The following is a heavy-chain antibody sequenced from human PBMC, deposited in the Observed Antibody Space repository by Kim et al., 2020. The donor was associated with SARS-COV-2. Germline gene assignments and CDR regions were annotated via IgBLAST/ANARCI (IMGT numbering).Heavy chain of an antibody. J-gene: IGHJ4*02. V-gene: IGHV3-48*03. CDR2: ISSSGSTI. CDR1: GFTFSSYE. D-gene: IGHD3-10*01. CDR3: ARGRSGITMVRVVYYFDY. Sequence: GGSLRLSCAASGFTFSSYEMNWVRQAPGKGLEWVSYISSSGSTIYYADSVKGRFTISRDNAKNSLYLQMNSLRAEDTAVYYCARGRSGITMVRVVYYFDYWGQGTLVTVSS.